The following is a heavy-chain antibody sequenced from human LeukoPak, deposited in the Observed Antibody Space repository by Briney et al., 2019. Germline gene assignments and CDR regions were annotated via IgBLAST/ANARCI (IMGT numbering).Heavy chain of an antibody. V-gene: IGHV3-64*04. CDR2: ISSNGGST. CDR1: GFTFSSYA. CDR3: AKDTGSSWFDP. D-gene: IGHD6-6*01. Sequence: GGSLRLSCSASGFTFSSYAMHWVRQAPGKGLEYVSAISSNGGSTYYADSVKGRFTISRDNSKNTLYLQMNSLRAEDTAVYYCAKDTGSSWFDPWGQGTLVTVSS. J-gene: IGHJ5*02.